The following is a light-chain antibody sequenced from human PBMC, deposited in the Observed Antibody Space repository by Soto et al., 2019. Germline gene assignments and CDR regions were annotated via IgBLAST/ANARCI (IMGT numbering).Light chain of an antibody. CDR1: QSISSY. J-gene: IGKJ1*01. CDR3: QQRYSTPRT. V-gene: IGKV1-39*01. Sequence: DIQMTQSPSSLSASVGDRVTITCRASQSISSYLNWYQQKPGKAPKLLIYAASSLQSGVPSRFSGSGSGTDFTLTISSLQPEDFATYSCQQRYSTPRTFGQETKVEIK. CDR2: AAS.